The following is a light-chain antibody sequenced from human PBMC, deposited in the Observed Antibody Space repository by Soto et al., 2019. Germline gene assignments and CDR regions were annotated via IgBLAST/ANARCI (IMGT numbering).Light chain of an antibody. CDR3: QQYNSYPWT. CDR1: QSISSW. Sequence: DIQMTQSPSTLSASVGDRVTITCRASQSISSWLAWYQQKPGKAPKLLIYDASSLESGVPSRFSGSGSGTEFTLSLSSLQPEGFATYYCQQYNSYPWTFGQGTKVEIK. CDR2: DAS. J-gene: IGKJ1*01. V-gene: IGKV1-5*01.